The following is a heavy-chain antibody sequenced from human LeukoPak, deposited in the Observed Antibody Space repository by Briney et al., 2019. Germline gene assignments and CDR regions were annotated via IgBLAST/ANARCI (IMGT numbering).Heavy chain of an antibody. V-gene: IGHV4-4*09. CDR1: GDSIRSDR. J-gene: IGHJ4*02. CDR3: ARTPARSGWAYYFDY. D-gene: IGHD6-19*01. CDR2: IYHTATT. Sequence: SETLSLTCAVSGDSIRSDRWNWIRRVPGKGLDWIGYIYHTATTNYNHSFRTRVTMSLDTSNNQFSLRLTSVTAADTAVYYCARTPARSGWAYYFDYWGQGALVTVSS.